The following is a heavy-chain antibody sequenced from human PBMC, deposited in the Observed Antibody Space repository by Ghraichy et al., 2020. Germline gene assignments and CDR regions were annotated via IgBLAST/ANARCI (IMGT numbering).Heavy chain of an antibody. V-gene: IGHV4-39*01. CDR1: GSSISSNNCY. CDR2: VYYRGNT. CDR3: ARLPTTMTKANRDYYDMDV. D-gene: IGHD4-17*01. J-gene: IGHJ6*02. Sequence: SETLSLTCSVSGSSISSNNCYWGWIRQPPGKGLEWIGSVYYRGNTFYNPSLKSRLTISVDTSKNHFSLELTSVTTADTAVYYCARLPTTMTKANRDYYDMDVWGQGTTVTVSS.